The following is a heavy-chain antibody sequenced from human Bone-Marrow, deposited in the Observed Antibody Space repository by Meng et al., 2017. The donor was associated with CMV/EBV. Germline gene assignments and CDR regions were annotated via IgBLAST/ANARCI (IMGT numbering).Heavy chain of an antibody. V-gene: IGHV3-69-1*02. CDR1: AFSFSAYE. CDR3: AKDSPLFGSNTPYFDS. J-gene: IGHJ4*02. Sequence: GESLKISCAASAFSFSAYEMNWVRRAPGKGLEWVSYISGSDSIHYADSVKGRFTISRDNAKNSLYLQMNSLRAEDTAVYYCAKDSPLFGSNTPYFDSWGQGTLVTVSS. D-gene: IGHD4-23*01. CDR2: ISGSDSI.